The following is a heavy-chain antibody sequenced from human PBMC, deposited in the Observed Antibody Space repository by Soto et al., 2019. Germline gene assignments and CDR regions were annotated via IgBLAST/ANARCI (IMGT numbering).Heavy chain of an antibody. D-gene: IGHD6-13*01. J-gene: IGHJ3*02. CDR1: GFTFDDYA. CDR2: ISWNSGSI. CDR3: AKVNSQQLISIPNAFDI. Sequence: DVQLVESGGGLVQPGRSLRLSCAASGFTFDDYAMHWVRQAPGKGLEWVSGISWNSGSIGYADSVKGRFTISRDNAKNSLYLQMNSLRAEDTALYYCAKVNSQQLISIPNAFDIWGQGTMVTVSS. V-gene: IGHV3-9*01.